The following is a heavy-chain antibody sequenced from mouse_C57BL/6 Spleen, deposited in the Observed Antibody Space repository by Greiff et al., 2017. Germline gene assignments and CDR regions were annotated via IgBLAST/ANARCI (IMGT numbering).Heavy chain of an antibody. D-gene: IGHD2-4*01. J-gene: IGHJ3*01. CDR1: GFSLTSYG. CDR2: IWRGGST. Sequence: VQLMESGPGLVQPSQSLSITCTVSGFSLTSYGVHWVRQSPGKGLEWLGVIWRGGSTDYNAAFMSRLSITKDNSKSQVFFKMNSLQADDTAIYYCAKSRDYDAAWFAYWGQGTLVTVSA. V-gene: IGHV2-5*01. CDR3: AKSRDYDAAWFAY.